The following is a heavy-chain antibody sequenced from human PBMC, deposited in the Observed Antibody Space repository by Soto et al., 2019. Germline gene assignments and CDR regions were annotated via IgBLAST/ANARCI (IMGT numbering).Heavy chain of an antibody. Sequence: EVQLLESGGGLVQPGGSLRLSCETSGFTFSSYVMSWVRQTPGRGLEWVAAISGGGATYYRDSVKGRFTISRDNSKNTLFLQMGSLRAEDTAVYYCAKYCGANSCYRGFDYWGQGTLVTVSS. CDR2: ISGGGAT. V-gene: IGHV3-23*02. D-gene: IGHD2-21*01. CDR3: AKYCGANSCYRGFDY. CDR1: GFTFSSYV. J-gene: IGHJ4*02.